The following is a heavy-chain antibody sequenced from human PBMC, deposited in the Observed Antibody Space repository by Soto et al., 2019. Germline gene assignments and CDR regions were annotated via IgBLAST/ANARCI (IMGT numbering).Heavy chain of an antibody. V-gene: IGHV3-30*18. J-gene: IGHJ6*02. CDR3: AKARTVAVAGRYYYYYYGMDV. CDR1: GFTFSSYG. CDR2: ISYDGSNK. D-gene: IGHD6-19*01. Sequence: PGGSLRLSCAASGFTFSSYGMHWVRQAPGKGLEWVAVISYDGSNKYYADSVKGRFTISRDNSKNTLYLQMNSLRAEDTAVYYCAKARTVAVAGRYYYYYYGMDVWGQGTTVTVSS.